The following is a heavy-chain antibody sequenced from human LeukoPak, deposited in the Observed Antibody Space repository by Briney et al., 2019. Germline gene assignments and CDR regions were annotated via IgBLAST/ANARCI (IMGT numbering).Heavy chain of an antibody. CDR2: ISVGGTTT. V-gene: IGHV3-23*01. Sequence: PGGSLRLSCVASGFTFSNYAMSWIRQAPGKGLEWVSSISVGGTTTYYADSVKGRFSISRDNSENTLYLQMNGLRADDTAVYPCARCSSAWNYFDYWGQGTLVTVSS. CDR1: GFTFSNYA. D-gene: IGHD6-6*01. CDR3: ARCSSAWNYFDY. J-gene: IGHJ4*02.